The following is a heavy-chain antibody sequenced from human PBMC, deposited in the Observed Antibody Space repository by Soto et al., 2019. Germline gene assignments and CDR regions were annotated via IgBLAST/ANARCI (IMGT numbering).Heavy chain of an antibody. CDR2: ISSSGSTI. D-gene: IGHD2-21*02. CDR3: AIQPGDIVVVTATYDY. V-gene: IGHV3-48*03. J-gene: IGHJ4*02. Sequence: VQLVESGGGLVQPGGSLRLSCAASGFTFSSYEMNWVRQAPGKGREWVSYISSSGSTIYYADSVKGRFTISRDNAKNSLYLQMNSLRAEDTAVYYCAIQPGDIVVVTATYDYWGQGTLVTVSS. CDR1: GFTFSSYE.